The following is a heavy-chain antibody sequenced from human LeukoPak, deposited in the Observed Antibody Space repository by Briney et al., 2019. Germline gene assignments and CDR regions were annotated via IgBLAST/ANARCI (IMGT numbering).Heavy chain of an antibody. CDR2: IYPGDSDT. V-gene: IGHV5-51*01. D-gene: IGHD3-3*01. CDR1: GYSFTSYW. J-gene: IGHJ3*02. Sequence: GESLKISCKGSGYSFTSYWIGWVRQMPGKGLEWMGIIYPGDSDTRYSPSFQGQVTISADKSISTAYLQWSSLKASDTAMYYCARQGPTYYDFWSGYYVPRRDASAFDIWGQGTMVTVSS. CDR3: ARQGPTYYDFWSGYYVPRRDASAFDI.